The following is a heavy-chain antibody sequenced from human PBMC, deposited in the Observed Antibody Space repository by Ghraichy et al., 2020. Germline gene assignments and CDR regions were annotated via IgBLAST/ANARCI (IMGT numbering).Heavy chain of an antibody. CDR1: GGSISSYY. J-gene: IGHJ6*02. D-gene: IGHD2-21*02. CDR3: ARDWAYCGGDCHQYYYYGMDV. CDR2: IYYSGST. Sequence: SETLSLTCTVSGGSISSYYWSWIRQPPGKGLEWIGYIYYSGSTNYNPSLKSRVTISVDTSKNQFSLKLSSVTAADTAVYYCARDWAYCGGDCHQYYYYGMDVWGQGTTVTVSS. V-gene: IGHV4-59*01.